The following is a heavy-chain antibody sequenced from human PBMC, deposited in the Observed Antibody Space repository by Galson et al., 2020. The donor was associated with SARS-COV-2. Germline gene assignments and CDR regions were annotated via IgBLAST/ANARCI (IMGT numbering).Heavy chain of an antibody. V-gene: IGHV3-15*07. J-gene: IGHJ6*04. D-gene: IGHD2-2*02. CDR1: GFTFTYAW. Sequence: GGSLRLSCAASGFTFTYAWMNWVRRAPGKGLEWVGCIQSNRDGGTADYSVSVKGRLTISREDSRNTLYLQINSLKTDDTAVYYCTTDRNTRMDVWGVGTTVTVSS. CDR2: IQSNRDGGTA. CDR3: TTDRNTRMDV.